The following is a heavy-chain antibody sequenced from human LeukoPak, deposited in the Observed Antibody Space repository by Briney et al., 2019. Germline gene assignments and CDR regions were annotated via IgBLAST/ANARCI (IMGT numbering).Heavy chain of an antibody. D-gene: IGHD6-13*01. Sequence: GGSLRLSCAASGFTFSSYEMNWARQAPGKGLEWVSYISSSGSTIYYADSVKGRFTISRDNAKNSLYLQMNSLRAEDTAVYYCARAPVYSSSWDYYYGMDVWGQGTTITVSS. CDR1: GFTFSSYE. CDR3: ARAPVYSSSWDYYYGMDV. V-gene: IGHV3-48*03. J-gene: IGHJ6*01. CDR2: ISSSGSTI.